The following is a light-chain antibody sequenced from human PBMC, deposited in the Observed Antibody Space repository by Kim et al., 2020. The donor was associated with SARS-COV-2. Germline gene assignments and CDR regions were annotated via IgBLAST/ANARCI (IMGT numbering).Light chain of an antibody. Sequence: ASVGGRITITSRTSKEIINYLAWFQLKPGKAPELLIYAASAWQPGVPSRFSSSGSGTDFTLTVTSLQPEDVATYYCQKCDSAPWTCGQGTKVEIK. CDR2: AAS. V-gene: IGKV1-27*01. CDR3: QKCDSAPWT. CDR1: KEIINY. J-gene: IGKJ1*01.